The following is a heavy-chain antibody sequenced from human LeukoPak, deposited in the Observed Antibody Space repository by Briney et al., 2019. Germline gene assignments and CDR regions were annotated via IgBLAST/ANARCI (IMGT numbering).Heavy chain of an antibody. CDR2: IYHSGST. CDR3: ARGGAAADWFDP. D-gene: IGHD6-13*01. CDR1: GGSISSYY. Sequence: PSETLSLTCTVSGGSISSYYWSWIRQPPGKGLEWIGYIYHSGSTYYNPSLKSRATISVDRSKNQFSLKLSSVTAADTAVYYCARGGAAADWFDPWGQGTLVTVSS. J-gene: IGHJ5*02. V-gene: IGHV4-59*12.